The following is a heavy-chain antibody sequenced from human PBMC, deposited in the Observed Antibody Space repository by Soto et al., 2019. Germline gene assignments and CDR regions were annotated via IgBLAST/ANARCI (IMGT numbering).Heavy chain of an antibody. CDR1: VYNVNSHS. V-gene: IGHV7-4-1*01. D-gene: IGHD1-26*01. CDR3: ARDRASGSFDY. CDR2: INPNTGNP. Sequence: QVQLVPSGSESMQPGASVKVSCKGAVYNVNSHSINRLQQDPGQGLEWMGWINPNTGNPTYEQGFTGRFVFSVDTSVSTVYLQIFSLKADASAVYYCARDRASGSFDYWGQGTLVTVSS. J-gene: IGHJ4*02.